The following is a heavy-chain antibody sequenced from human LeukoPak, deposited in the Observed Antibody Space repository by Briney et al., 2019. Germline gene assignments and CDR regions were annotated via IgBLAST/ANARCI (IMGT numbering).Heavy chain of an antibody. Sequence: GGSLRLSCVASGFTFSRFWMHWVRQAPGKGLEWVSRINGDETTASYADSVRGRFTISRDNAKNTLYLHMNSLIAVDMAVYYCARASGGAIFHYWGQGTVVTVSS. V-gene: IGHV3-74*01. CDR2: INGDETTA. D-gene: IGHD2-21*01. CDR1: GFTFSRFW. CDR3: ARASGGAIFHY. J-gene: IGHJ4*02.